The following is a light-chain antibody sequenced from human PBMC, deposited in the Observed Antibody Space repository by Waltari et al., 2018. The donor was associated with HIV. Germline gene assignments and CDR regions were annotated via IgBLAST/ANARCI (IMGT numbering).Light chain of an antibody. J-gene: IGLJ3*02. CDR3: SSLTNSATLSVL. Sequence: QFALTQPASVSGSPGQSITVSCTGTNSYSGSYNYVSWYKQHPGKAPKLIMYDVSNRPSGVSNRFSGSKSVNTASLTISGLQAEDEADYFCSSLTNSATLSVLFGGGTKLTVL. CDR1: NSYSGSYNY. CDR2: DVS. V-gene: IGLV2-14*03.